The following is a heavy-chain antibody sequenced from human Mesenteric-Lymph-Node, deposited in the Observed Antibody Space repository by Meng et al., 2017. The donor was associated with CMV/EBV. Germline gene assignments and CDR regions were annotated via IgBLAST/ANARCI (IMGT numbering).Heavy chain of an antibody. Sequence: GSISSGGYYWSWIRQHPGKGLEWFGYIYYSGSTYYNPSLKSRVTISVDTSKNQFSLKLSSVTAADTAVYYCARAGGVVVPAAMLDPWGQGTLVTVSS. CDR3: ARAGGVVVPAAMLDP. J-gene: IGHJ5*02. D-gene: IGHD2-2*01. V-gene: IGHV4-31*02. CDR2: IYYSGST. CDR1: GSISSGGYY.